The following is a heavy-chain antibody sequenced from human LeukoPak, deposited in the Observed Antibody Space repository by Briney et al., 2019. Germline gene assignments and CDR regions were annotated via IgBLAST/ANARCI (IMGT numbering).Heavy chain of an antibody. J-gene: IGHJ4*02. V-gene: IGHV4-4*07. CDR2: IYTSGST. D-gene: IGHD6-19*01. CDR3: ARGKQYAVDY. CDR1: GGSISGTYY. Sequence: PSETLSLTCTVSGGSISGTYYWSWIRQPAGKGLEWIGRIYTSGSTNYDPSLKGRVTISVDKSNNQFSLMLSSVTAADTAVYYCARGKQYAVDYWGQGILVTVSP.